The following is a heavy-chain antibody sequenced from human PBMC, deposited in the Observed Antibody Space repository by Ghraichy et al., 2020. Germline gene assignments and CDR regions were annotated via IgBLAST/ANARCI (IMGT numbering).Heavy chain of an antibody. J-gene: IGHJ4*02. D-gene: IGHD3-10*01. CDR2: IKTDGSTT. CDR1: GLTFSSYW. Sequence: GGSLRLSCAASGLTFSSYWMHWVRQAPGKGLEWVSHIKTDGSTTNYADSVRGRFTISRDNAKNTLYLQMNSLRADDTAVYYCSTSPWADRGNYWGQGTLVTVSS. V-gene: IGHV3-74*01. CDR3: STSPWADRGNY.